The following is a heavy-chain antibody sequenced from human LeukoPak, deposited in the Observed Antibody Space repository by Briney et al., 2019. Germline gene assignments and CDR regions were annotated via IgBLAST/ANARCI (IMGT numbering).Heavy chain of an antibody. V-gene: IGHV3-23*01. Sequence: QPGGSLRLSCAVSGITLSNYGMSWVRQAPGRGLEWVAGISGSGGSTSYADSVKGRFTLSSDSSRNTVYFQLNNLRVEDTAIYYCAKASWVSSTDAVRWGQGTLVTVSS. J-gene: IGHJ4*02. CDR1: GITLSNYG. D-gene: IGHD3-16*01. CDR3: AKASWVSSTDAVR. CDR2: ISGSGGST.